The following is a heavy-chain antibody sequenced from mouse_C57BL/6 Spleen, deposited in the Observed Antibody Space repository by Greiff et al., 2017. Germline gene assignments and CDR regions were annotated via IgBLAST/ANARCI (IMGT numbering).Heavy chain of an antibody. J-gene: IGHJ2*01. CDR3: TRDEGTAQANSLFDY. V-gene: IGHV5-9-1*02. CDR2: ISSGGDYI. D-gene: IGHD3-2*02. Sequence: DVHLVESGEGLVKPGGSLKLSCAASGFTFSSYAMSWVRQTPETRLEWVAYISSGGDYIYYADTGKGRFTISRDNARNTLYLQMSRLKSEDTAMYYCTRDEGTAQANSLFDYWGQGTTLTVSS. CDR1: GFTFSSYA.